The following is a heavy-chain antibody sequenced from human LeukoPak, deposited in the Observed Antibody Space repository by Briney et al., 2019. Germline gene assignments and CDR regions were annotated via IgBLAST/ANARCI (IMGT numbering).Heavy chain of an antibody. CDR2: ISTSSSTI. J-gene: IGHJ4*02. CDR3: ASDGGPFEH. Sequence: PGGSLRLSCAASGFTFSSYSMNWVRQAPGKGLEWVSYISTSSSTIYYADSVKGRFTISRDNAKNALYLHMNSLRVEDTAVYYCASDGGPFEHWGQGTLVTVSS. V-gene: IGHV3-48*04. CDR1: GFTFSSYS.